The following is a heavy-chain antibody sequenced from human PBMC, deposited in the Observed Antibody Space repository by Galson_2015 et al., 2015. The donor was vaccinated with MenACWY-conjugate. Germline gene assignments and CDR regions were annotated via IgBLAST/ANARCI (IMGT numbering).Heavy chain of an antibody. CDR1: GGTFTTYT. CDR3: AREGKSNDYGGNSADY. J-gene: IGHJ4*02. CDR2: ITPIFGTA. D-gene: IGHD4-23*01. V-gene: IGHV1-69*06. Sequence: SVKVSCKASGGTFTTYTFTWVRQAPGQGLEWMGGITPIFGTAKYAQKFQGRLTITADKSTNTVYMELSRLRSEDTAVYYCAREGKSNDYGGNSADYWGQGTLVTVSS.